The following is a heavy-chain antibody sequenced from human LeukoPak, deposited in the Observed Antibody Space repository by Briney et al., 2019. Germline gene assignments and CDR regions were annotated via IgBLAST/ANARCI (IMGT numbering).Heavy chain of an antibody. CDR2: ISAYNGNT. J-gene: IGHJ3*02. D-gene: IGHD3-10*01. V-gene: IGHV1-18*01. CDR3: ARSPELLWFGELWGGPFDAFDI. Sequence: GASVKVSCKASGYTFTSYGISWVRQAPGQGLEWMGWISAYNGNTNYAQKLQGRVTMTTDTSTSTAYMELRSLRSDDTAVYYCARSPELLWFGELWGGPFDAFDIWGQGTMVTVSS. CDR1: GYTFTSYG.